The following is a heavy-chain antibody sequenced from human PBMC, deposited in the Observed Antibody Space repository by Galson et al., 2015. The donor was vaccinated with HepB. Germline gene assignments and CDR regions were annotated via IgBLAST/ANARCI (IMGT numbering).Heavy chain of an antibody. J-gene: IGHJ6*02. Sequence: SVKVSCKASGYTFTGYYMHWVRQAPGQGLEWMGWINPNSGGTNHAQKFQGWVTMTRDTSISTAYMELSRLRSDDTAVYYCARCIAAATGRCFGMDVWGQGTTVTVSS. CDR1: GYTFTGYY. CDR2: INPNSGGT. CDR3: ARCIAAATGRCFGMDV. D-gene: IGHD6-13*01. V-gene: IGHV1-2*04.